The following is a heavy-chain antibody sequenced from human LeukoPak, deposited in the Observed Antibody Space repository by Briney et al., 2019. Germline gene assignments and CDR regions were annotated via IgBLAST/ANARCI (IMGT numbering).Heavy chain of an antibody. J-gene: IGHJ5*02. D-gene: IGHD3-3*01. CDR1: GGSISSYY. Sequence: PSETLFLTCTVSGGSISSYYWSWIRQPAGKGLEWIGRIFTSGSTNYNPSLKSRVTMSVDTSKNQLSLKLSSVTAADTAVYYCARVYDFWSGFNWFDPWGQGTLVTVSS. CDR3: ARVYDFWSGFNWFDP. V-gene: IGHV4-4*07. CDR2: IFTSGST.